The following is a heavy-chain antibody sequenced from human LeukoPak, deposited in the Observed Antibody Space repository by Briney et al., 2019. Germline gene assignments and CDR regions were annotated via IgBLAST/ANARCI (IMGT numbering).Heavy chain of an antibody. CDR2: IIPIFGTA. V-gene: IGHV1-69*06. Sequence: SVKVSCKASGGTFISYAISWVRQAPGQGLEWMGGIIPIFGTANYAQKFQGRVTITADKSTSTAYMELSSLRSEDTAVYYCAKYTVGDIVVVVAARHAFDIWGQGTMVTVSS. CDR1: GGTFISYA. CDR3: AKYTVGDIVVVVAARHAFDI. J-gene: IGHJ3*02. D-gene: IGHD2-15*01.